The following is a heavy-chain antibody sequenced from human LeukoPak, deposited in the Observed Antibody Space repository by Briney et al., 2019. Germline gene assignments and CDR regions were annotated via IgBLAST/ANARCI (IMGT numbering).Heavy chain of an antibody. Sequence: GASAKVSCKASGGTFSSYAISWVRQAPGQGLEWMGGIIPIFGTANYAQKFQGRVTITADESTSTAYMELSSLRSEDTAVYYCARDPDTSGSSVPSGDYWGQGTLVTVSS. V-gene: IGHV1-69*13. J-gene: IGHJ4*02. D-gene: IGHD6-6*01. CDR3: ARDPDTSGSSVPSGDY. CDR1: GGTFSSYA. CDR2: IIPIFGTA.